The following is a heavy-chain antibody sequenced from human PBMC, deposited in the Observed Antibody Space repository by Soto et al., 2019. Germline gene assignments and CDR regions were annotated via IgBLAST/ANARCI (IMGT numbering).Heavy chain of an antibody. J-gene: IGHJ6*02. CDR1: GGTFSSYA. CDR3: APRLTGYYTAPMDV. CDR2: IIPIFGTA. V-gene: IGHV1-69*13. D-gene: IGHD3-9*01. Sequence: ASVKVSCKASGGTFSSYAISWVRQAPGQGLEWMGGIIPIFGTANYAQKFQGRVTITADESTSTAYMELSSLRSEETAVYYCAPRLTGYYTAPMDVWGQGTTVTVSS.